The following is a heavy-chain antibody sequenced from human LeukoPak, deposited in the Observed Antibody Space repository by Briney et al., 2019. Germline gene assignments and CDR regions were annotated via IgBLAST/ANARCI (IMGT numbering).Heavy chain of an antibody. CDR1: GYTLTELS. CDR3: ATVVVTAPGEDYFDY. J-gene: IGHJ4*02. CDR2: FDPEDGET. Sequence: ASVRVSSKVPGYTLTELSMHWVGQAPGKGLEWMGGFDPEDGETIYAQKFQGRVTMTEDTSTDTAYMELSSLRSEDTAVYYCATVVVTAPGEDYFDYWGQGTLVTVSS. V-gene: IGHV1-24*01. D-gene: IGHD2-21*02.